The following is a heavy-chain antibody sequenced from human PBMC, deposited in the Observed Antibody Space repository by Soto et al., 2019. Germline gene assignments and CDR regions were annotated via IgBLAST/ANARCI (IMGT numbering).Heavy chain of an antibody. D-gene: IGHD2-15*01. CDR2: VSHSGNT. CDR1: GGSFTGHF. J-gene: IGHJ3*02. Sequence: SETLSLTCTVSGGSFTGHFWSWVRQPPGKGLEWIGEVSHSGNTKYYPSLRSRATLSVDSSKNQISLALTSVTAADTAVYYCARAKFERPGWQQFDIWGQGPLVTV. CDR3: ARAKFERPGWQQFDI. V-gene: IGHV4-34*01.